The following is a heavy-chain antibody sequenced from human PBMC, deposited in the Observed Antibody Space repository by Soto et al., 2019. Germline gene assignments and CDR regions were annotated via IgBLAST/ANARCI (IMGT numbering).Heavy chain of an antibody. V-gene: IGHV1-8*01. Sequence: LVKVSCKASGYTFGNNDISWVRQASGQGLEWMGWMNPNSGNTGYAQKFQGRVTMTRNTSISTAYMELSSLRSDDTAIYYCARMATSGTLNWFDPWGQGTLVTVSS. CDR2: MNPNSGNT. CDR1: GYTFGNND. J-gene: IGHJ5*02. CDR3: ARMATSGTLNWFDP.